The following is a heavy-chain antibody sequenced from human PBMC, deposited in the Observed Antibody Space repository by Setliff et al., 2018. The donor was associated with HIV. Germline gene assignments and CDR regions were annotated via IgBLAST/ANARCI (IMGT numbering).Heavy chain of an antibody. CDR2: IYHSGST. J-gene: IGHJ5*02. Sequence: SETLSLTCAVSGGSISSSNWWSWVRQPPGKGLEWIGEIYHSGSTNYNPSLESRVTISVDKSKNQFSLKLSSVTAADTAVYYCARVNSRNWFDPWGQGTLVTVSS. D-gene: IGHD6-13*01. V-gene: IGHV4-4*02. CDR1: GGSISSSNW. CDR3: ARVNSRNWFDP.